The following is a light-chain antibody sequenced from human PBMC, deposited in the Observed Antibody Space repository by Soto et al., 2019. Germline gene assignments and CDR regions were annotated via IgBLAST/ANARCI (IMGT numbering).Light chain of an antibody. Sequence: EIVWTQSPGILSLSPGERASLSCRASQKISSTVLAWYKQKPGQAPRLLIYGASSRTTGIPDRFSGSGSGTDSTLTIRRLEPEDFAMYYCQQCGGSPTFGQGTKVDIK. CDR1: QKISSTV. V-gene: IGKV3-20*01. J-gene: IGKJ1*01. CDR3: QQCGGSPT. CDR2: GAS.